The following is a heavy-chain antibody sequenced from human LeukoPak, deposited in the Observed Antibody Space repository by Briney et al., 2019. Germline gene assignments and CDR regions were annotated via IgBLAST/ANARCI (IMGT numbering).Heavy chain of an antibody. CDR2: FYYSGST. D-gene: IGHD1-26*01. CDR3: ARQVYSGTHYFDY. CDR1: GGSISSSSYY. J-gene: IGHJ4*02. V-gene: IGHV4-39*01. Sequence: SETLSLTCTVSGGSISSSSYYWAWIRQPPGKGLEWIGSFYYSGSTYYNPSLESRVTISVDTSKNQFSLKLSSVTAADTAVYYCARQVYSGTHYFDYWGQGTLVTVSS.